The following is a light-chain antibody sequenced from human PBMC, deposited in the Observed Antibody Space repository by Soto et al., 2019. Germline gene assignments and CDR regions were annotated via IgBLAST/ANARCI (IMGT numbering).Light chain of an antibody. Sequence: DVQMTQSPSTLSASVGDRVTITCRASQSINNYLAWYQLRPGKAPRLLIYYASTLDRGVPSRFSGSGSGTEFTLSISSLQSEDVAVYYCQQYGDWPPETFGQGTKLEI. J-gene: IGKJ2*01. CDR3: QQYGDWPPET. CDR1: QSINNY. V-gene: IGKV1-5*01. CDR2: YAS.